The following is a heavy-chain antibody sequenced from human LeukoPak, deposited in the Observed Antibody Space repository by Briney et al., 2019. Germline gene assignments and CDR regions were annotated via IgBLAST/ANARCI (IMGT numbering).Heavy chain of an antibody. J-gene: IGHJ4*02. CDR1: GLTSSTYA. V-gene: IGHV3-30-3*01. D-gene: IGHD6-19*01. Sequence: GGSLRLSCAASGLTSSTYALHWVRQAPGKGLEWVAVISYDGSKKFYADSVKGRFTISRDNSNNTVYLQMTSLRAEVTAVYYCARETLSSGWYPPDYWGQGTLVTVSS. CDR3: ARETLSSGWYPPDY. CDR2: ISYDGSKK.